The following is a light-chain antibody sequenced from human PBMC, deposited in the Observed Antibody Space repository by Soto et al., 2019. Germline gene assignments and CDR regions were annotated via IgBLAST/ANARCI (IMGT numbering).Light chain of an antibody. Sequence: QAVVTQPPSVSGAPGQRVTISCTGSSSIIGAGYDVHWYQQLPGTAPKLLIYGNSNRPSGVPDRFSGSKSGTSASLAITGLQAEDEADYYCQSYDSSLSGWVFGGGTKVTVL. V-gene: IGLV1-40*01. CDR2: GNS. J-gene: IGLJ3*02. CDR1: SSIIGAGYD. CDR3: QSYDSSLSGWV.